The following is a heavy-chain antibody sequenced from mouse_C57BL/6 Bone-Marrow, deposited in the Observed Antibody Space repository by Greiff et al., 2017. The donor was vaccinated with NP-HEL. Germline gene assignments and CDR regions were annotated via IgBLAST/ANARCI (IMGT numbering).Heavy chain of an antibody. J-gene: IGHJ2*01. CDR3: ARYPSITTVVALDY. CDR1: GYTFTSYW. CDR2: IDPNSGGT. D-gene: IGHD1-1*01. Sequence: QVQLQQPGAELVKPGASVKLSCKASGYTFTSYWMHWVKQRPGRGLEWIGRIDPNSGGTTYNEKLKRQATLTVDKPSSTAYMQISSLTSEDSAVYYCARYPSITTVVALDYWGKGTTLTVSS. V-gene: IGHV1-72*01.